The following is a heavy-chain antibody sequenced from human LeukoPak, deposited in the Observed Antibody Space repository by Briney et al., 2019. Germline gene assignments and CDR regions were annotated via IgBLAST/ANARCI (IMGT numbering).Heavy chain of an antibody. Sequence: SETLSLTCTVSGGSISSYYWSWIRQPPGKGLEWIGYIYYSGSTNYNPSLKSRVTISVDTSKNQFSLKLSSVTAADTAVYYCARHEHIVVVTATSAFDIWGQGTMVTVSS. D-gene: IGHD2-21*02. J-gene: IGHJ3*02. V-gene: IGHV4-59*08. CDR1: GGSISSYY. CDR2: IYYSGST. CDR3: ARHEHIVVVTATSAFDI.